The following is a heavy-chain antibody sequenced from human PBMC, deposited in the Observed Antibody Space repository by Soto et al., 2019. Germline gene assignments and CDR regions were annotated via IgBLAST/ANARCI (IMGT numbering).Heavy chain of an antibody. D-gene: IGHD4-17*01. CDR1: GFTFSSYG. CDR3: AKVRLVGYGDSHYYYGMDV. J-gene: IGHJ6*02. V-gene: IGHV3-30*18. CDR2: ISYDGSNK. Sequence: GGSLRLSCAASGFTFSSYGMHWVRQAPGKGLEWVAVISYDGSNKYYADSVKGRFTISRDNSKNTLYLQMNSLRAEDTAVYYCAKVRLVGYGDSHYYYGMDVWGQGTTVTVSS.